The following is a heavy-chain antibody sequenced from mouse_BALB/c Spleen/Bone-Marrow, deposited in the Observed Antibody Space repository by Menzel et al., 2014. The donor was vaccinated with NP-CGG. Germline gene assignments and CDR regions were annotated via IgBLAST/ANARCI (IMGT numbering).Heavy chain of an antibody. CDR1: GYTFTDNW. D-gene: IGHD2-4*01. V-gene: IGHV1-69*01. CDR3: ARGGHDFSLDY. J-gene: IGHJ4*01. CDR2: IDTSDSYT. Sequence: QVQLQQSGAELGMPGASVKMSCKASGYTFTDNWIYWVKQRPGQGLEWIGVIDTSDSYTNYNQKFMGKASLTVDASSGTAYMQVSSLTSDDSAVYYCARGGHDFSLDYWGQGTSVTVSS.